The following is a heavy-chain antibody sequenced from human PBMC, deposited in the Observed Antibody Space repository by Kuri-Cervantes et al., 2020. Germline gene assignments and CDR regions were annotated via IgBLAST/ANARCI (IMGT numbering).Heavy chain of an antibody. V-gene: IGHV2-5*02. Sequence: SGPTLVKPTQTLTLTCTFSGFSLSTSGVGVGWIRQPPGKALEWLALIYWDDDKRYSPSLKSRLTITKGTSKNQVVLTMTNMDPVDTATYYCAHTNLYYDILTGYHDDAFDIWGQGTMVTVSS. J-gene: IGHJ3*02. CDR3: AHTNLYYDILTGYHDDAFDI. D-gene: IGHD3-9*01. CDR2: IYWDDDK. CDR1: GFSLSTSGVG.